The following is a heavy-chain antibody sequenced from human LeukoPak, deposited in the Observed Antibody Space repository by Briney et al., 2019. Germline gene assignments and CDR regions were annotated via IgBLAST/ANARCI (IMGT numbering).Heavy chain of an antibody. D-gene: IGHD4-23*01. V-gene: IGHV4-34*01. Sequence: SETLSLTCAVYGGSFSGYYWSWIRQPPGKGLEWIGEINHSGSTNYNPSLKSRVTISVDTSKNQFSLKLSSVTAADTAVYYCARGDSGGYGSNPRYWGQGTLVTVSS. CDR3: ARGDSGGYGSNPRY. J-gene: IGHJ4*02. CDR1: GGSFSGYY. CDR2: INHSGST.